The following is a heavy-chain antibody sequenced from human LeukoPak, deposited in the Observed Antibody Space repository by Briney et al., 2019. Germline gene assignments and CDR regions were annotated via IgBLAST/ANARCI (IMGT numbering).Heavy chain of an antibody. Sequence: ASVKVSWKTSGDTLAGCQMQCVRQAPGQGREWIGWSSPNSGGTNYAQKFQGRVTMTRHTSISTAYMALSRLRSDDTAVYYCARAGRYCSGGSCYSCFDYWGQGTLVTVSS. D-gene: IGHD2-15*01. CDR3: ARAGRYCSGGSCYSCFDY. CDR1: GDTLAGCQ. V-gene: IGHV1-2*02. CDR2: SSPNSGGT. J-gene: IGHJ4*02.